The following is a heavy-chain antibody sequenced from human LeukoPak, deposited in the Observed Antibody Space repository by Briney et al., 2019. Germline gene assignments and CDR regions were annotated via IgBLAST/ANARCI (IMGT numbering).Heavy chain of an antibody. D-gene: IGHD6-6*01. CDR3: ARASSPSIPPYFDY. CDR1: GGTFSSYA. Sequence: SVKVSCKASGGTFSSYAISWVRQARGQGLEWMGGIIPIFGTANYAQKFQGRVTITADESTSTAYMELSSLRSEDTAVYYCARASSPSIPPYFDYWGQGTLVTVSS. J-gene: IGHJ4*02. CDR2: IIPIFGTA. V-gene: IGHV1-69*13.